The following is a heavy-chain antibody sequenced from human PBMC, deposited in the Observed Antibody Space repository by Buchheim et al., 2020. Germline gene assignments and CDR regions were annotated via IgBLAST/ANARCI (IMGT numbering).Heavy chain of an antibody. J-gene: IGHJ6*02. CDR3: AKGYGAAPWYPMDV. D-gene: IGHD5-18*01. CDR1: GFTFSTSA. CDR2: ISGSGYNT. Sequence: EVQVLESGGSLVQPGGSPRLPCSASGFTFSTSAMNWVRQAPAKGLEWVSAISGSGYNTYFADSVKGRFSISRDNSKNSLWLQMKSLRAEDTAVYYCAKGYGAAPWYPMDVWGQGTT. V-gene: IGHV3-23*01.